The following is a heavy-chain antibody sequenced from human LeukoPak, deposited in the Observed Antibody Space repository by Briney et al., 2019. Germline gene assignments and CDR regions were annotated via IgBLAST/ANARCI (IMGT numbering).Heavy chain of an antibody. CDR1: GFTFSSYW. CDR2: IKQDGSEK. V-gene: IGHV3-7*01. J-gene: IGHJ6*03. CDR3: ARDHHHRLWDDYYYYMDV. Sequence: GGSLRLSCAASGFTFSSYWMSWVRQAPGKGLEWVANIKQDGSEKYYVDSVKGRFTISRDNAKNSLYLQMNSLRAEDTAVYYCARDHHHRLWDDYYYYMDVWSKGTTVTISS. D-gene: IGHD3-16*02.